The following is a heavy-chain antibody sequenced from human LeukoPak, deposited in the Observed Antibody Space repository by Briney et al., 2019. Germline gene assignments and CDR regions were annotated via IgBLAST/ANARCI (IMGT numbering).Heavy chain of an antibody. D-gene: IGHD2-21*02. V-gene: IGHV1-69*05. Sequence: SVKVSCKASGGTFSSYAISWVRQAPGQGLEWMRGIIPIFGTANYAQKFQGRVTITTDESTSTAYMELSSLRSEDTAVYYCARAMVVTASYNWFDPWGQGTLVTVSS. CDR2: IIPIFGTA. CDR3: ARAMVVTASYNWFDP. J-gene: IGHJ5*02. CDR1: GGTFSSYA.